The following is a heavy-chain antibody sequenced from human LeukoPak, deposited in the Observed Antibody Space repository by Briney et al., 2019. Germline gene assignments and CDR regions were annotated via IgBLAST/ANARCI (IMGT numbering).Heavy chain of an antibody. J-gene: IGHJ5*01. CDR2: IGSSGNNI. CDR3: ARVAQQSWVDC. V-gene: IGHV3-11*04. D-gene: IGHD1-1*01. Sequence: SGGSLRLSCAASGFTFSDYYMSWIRQAPGKGLEWVSYIGSSGNNIYYADSVEGRFTISRDNAKNSLYLQMNSLRAEDTAVYYCARVAQQSWVDCWGQGTLVTVSS. CDR1: GFTFSDYY.